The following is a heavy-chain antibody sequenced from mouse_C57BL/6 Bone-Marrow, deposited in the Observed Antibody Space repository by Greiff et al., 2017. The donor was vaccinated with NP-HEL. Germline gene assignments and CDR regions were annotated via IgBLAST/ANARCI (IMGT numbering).Heavy chain of an antibody. CDR2: ISDGGSYT. D-gene: IGHD2-9*01. Sequence: EVKLVESGGGLVKPGGSLKLSCAASGFTFSSYAMSWVRQTPEKRLEWVATISDGGSYTYYPDNVQGRFTISRDNAKNNLYLQMSHLKSEDTAMYYCARAPYYGYDEGYFDYWGQGTTLTVSS. CDR1: GFTFSSYA. CDR3: ARAPYYGYDEGYFDY. V-gene: IGHV5-4*03. J-gene: IGHJ2*01.